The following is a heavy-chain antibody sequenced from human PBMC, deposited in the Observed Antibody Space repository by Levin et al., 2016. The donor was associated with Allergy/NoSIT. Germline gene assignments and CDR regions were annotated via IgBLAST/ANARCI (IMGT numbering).Heavy chain of an antibody. D-gene: IGHD1-14*01. Sequence: GESLKISCAASGFIFSEHYIDWVRQAPGKGLEWVASMSTSGSYTNYADSVQGRFTISRDNAKNTLYLQMNSLGADDTAVYYCAKNHGEFDYWGQGTLVTVSS. J-gene: IGHJ4*02. V-gene: IGHV3-11*06. CDR3: AKNHGEFDY. CDR1: GFIFSEHY. CDR2: MSTSGSYT.